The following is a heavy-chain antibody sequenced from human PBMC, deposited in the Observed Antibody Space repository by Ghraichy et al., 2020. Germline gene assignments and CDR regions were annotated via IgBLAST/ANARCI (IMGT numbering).Heavy chain of an antibody. Sequence: GGSLRLSCAASGFTFSSYAMSWVRQAPGKGLEWVSGISGSGGSTSYADSVKGRFTISRDNSKNSLYLQLNSLRAEDTAVYFCAKDLRLRFDPQVFDSWGQGTLVIVSS. CDR3: AKDLRLRFDPQVFDS. J-gene: IGHJ4*02. CDR2: ISGSGGST. D-gene: IGHD3-3*01. V-gene: IGHV3-23*01. CDR1: GFTFSSYA.